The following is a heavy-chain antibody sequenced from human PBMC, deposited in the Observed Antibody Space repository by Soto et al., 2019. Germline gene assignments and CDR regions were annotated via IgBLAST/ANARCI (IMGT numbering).Heavy chain of an antibody. J-gene: IGHJ6*02. CDR3: ARIRRGYGSGSYLPIYYYYGMDV. Sequence: QVQLQQWGAGLLKPSETLSLTCAVYGGSFSGYYWSWIRQPPGKGLEWIGEINHSGSTNYNPSLKSRVTMSVDTSKNQVSLKLSSVTAADTAVYYCARIRRGYGSGSYLPIYYYYGMDVWGQGTTVTVSS. D-gene: IGHD3-10*01. CDR2: INHSGST. CDR1: GGSFSGYY. V-gene: IGHV4-34*01.